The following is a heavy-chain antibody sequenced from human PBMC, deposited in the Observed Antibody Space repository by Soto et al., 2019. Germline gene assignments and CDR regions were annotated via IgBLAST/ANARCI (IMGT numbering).Heavy chain of an antibody. V-gene: IGHV4-31*03. J-gene: IGHJ5*02. CDR1: GGSISSGGYY. D-gene: IGHD2-2*01. CDR3: ARDVPNCSSTSCYGFDP. Sequence: SETLSLTCTVSGGSISSGGYYWSWIRQHPGKGLEWIGYIYYSGSTYYNPSLKSRVTISVDTSKNQFSLKMSSVTAADTAVYYCARDVPNCSSTSCYGFDPWGQGTLVTVSS. CDR2: IYYSGST.